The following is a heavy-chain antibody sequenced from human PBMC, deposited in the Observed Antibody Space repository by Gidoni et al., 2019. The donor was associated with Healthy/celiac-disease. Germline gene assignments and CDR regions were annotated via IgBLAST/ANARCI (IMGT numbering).Heavy chain of an antibody. J-gene: IGHJ6*03. CDR1: GSSFTSYW. D-gene: IGHD2-2*01. V-gene: IGHV5-51*03. CDR2: IYPGDSDT. Sequence: EVQLVQSGAEVKKPGESLKISCKGSGSSFTSYWIGWVRQMPGKGLEWMGIIYPGDSDTRYSPSFQVQVTISADKSISTAYLQWSSLKASDTAMYYCARHYCSSTSCPHEVYYYYMDVWGKGTTVTVSS. CDR3: ARHYCSSTSCPHEVYYYYMDV.